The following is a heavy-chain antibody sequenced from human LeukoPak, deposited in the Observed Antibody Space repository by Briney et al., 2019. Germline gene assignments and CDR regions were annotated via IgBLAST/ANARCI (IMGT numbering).Heavy chain of an antibody. D-gene: IGHD3-16*01. CDR1: GGSIRSYY. CDR3: ASFSAGLG. CDR2: IYYSGST. Sequence: SETLSLTCTVSGGSIRSYYWSWIRQSPGKGLEWIGYIYYSGSTNYNPSLKSRVTISVDTSKNQFSLKLSSVTAADTAVYYCASFSAGLGWGQGTLVTVSS. J-gene: IGHJ4*02. V-gene: IGHV4-59*08.